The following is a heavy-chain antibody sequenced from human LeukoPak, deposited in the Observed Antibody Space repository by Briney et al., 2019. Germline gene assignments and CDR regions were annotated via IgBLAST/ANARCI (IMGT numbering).Heavy chain of an antibody. CDR2: IWYDGSNK. CDR3: ASSHSSYGGNPGENSIFDY. Sequence: GGSLRLSCAASGFTFSSYAMHWVRQAPGKGLEWVAVIWYDGSNKYYADSVKGRFTISRDNSKNTLYLQMNSLRAEDTAVYYCASSHSSYGGNPGENSIFDYWGQGTLVTVSS. D-gene: IGHD4-23*01. J-gene: IGHJ4*02. CDR1: GFTFSSYA. V-gene: IGHV3-33*08.